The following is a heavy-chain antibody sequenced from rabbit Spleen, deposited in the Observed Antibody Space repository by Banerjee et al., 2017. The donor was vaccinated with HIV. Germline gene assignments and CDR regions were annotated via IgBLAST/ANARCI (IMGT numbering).Heavy chain of an antibody. Sequence: QEQLMESGEGLVKPGGTLTLTCKASGIDFSSYYYMCWVRQAPGKGPEWIACIFNGDGSTYYASWVNGRFTISRSTSLNTVTLQLNSLTAADTVTYFCANDGYGGDGYALTLWGPGTLVTVS. D-gene: IGHD6-1*01. CDR1: GIDFSSYY. V-gene: IGHV1S47*01. CDR3: ANDGYGGDGYALTL. CDR2: IFNGDGST. J-gene: IGHJ6*01.